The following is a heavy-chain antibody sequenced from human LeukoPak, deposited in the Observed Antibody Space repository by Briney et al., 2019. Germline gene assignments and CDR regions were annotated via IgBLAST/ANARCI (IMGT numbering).Heavy chain of an antibody. J-gene: IGHJ4*02. CDR2: IWYDGSSE. Sequence: GRSLRLSCAASGFTFSSYAMHWVRQAPGKGLEWVAVIWYDGSSEYYADSVKGRFTISRDHSKNTLYLQMNSLRAEDTAVYYCARDFGTPETYFDYWDQGTLVTVSS. CDR1: GFTFSSYA. D-gene: IGHD3-16*01. V-gene: IGHV3-33*01. CDR3: ARDFGTPETYFDY.